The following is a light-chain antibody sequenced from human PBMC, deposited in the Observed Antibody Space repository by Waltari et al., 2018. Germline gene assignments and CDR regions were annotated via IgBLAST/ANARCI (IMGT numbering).Light chain of an antibody. CDR2: DVT. V-gene: IGLV2-11*01. Sequence: SALTQPRSVSGSPGQSVTISCTGTTSDVGGYNYVSWYQHHPGKALNLMIFDVTQRPSGVPDRFSGSKSANTASLTISGLQAEDEADYYCCSFAGTYTWVFGGGTKVTVL. CDR3: CSFAGTYTWV. J-gene: IGLJ3*02. CDR1: TSDVGGYNY.